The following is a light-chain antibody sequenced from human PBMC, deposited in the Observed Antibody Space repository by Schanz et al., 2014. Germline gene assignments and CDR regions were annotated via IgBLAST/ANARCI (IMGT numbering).Light chain of an antibody. CDR3: QQYGSSPYT. Sequence: EIVMTQSPATLSVSPGERATLSCRASESISDNLAWYQHKPGQAPRLLIYGASTRATGIPARFSGGGSGTEFTLTISSLEPEDFVVYFCQQYGSSPYTFGQGTKLEIK. V-gene: IGKV3-15*01. CDR2: GAS. J-gene: IGKJ2*01. CDR1: ESISDN.